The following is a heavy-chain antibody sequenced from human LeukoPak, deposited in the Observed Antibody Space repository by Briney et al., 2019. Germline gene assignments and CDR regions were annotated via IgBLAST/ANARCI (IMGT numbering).Heavy chain of an antibody. J-gene: IGHJ4*02. CDR3: ATDRLGYCSSTSCYFDY. V-gene: IGHV1-24*01. CDR2: FDPEDGET. CDR1: GYTLTELS. Sequence: ASVKVSCKVSGYTLTELSMHWVRQAPGKGLERMGGFDPEDGETIYAQKFQGRVTMTEDTSTDTAYMELSSLRSEDTAVYYCATDRLGYCSSTSCYFDYWGQGTLVTVSS. D-gene: IGHD2-2*01.